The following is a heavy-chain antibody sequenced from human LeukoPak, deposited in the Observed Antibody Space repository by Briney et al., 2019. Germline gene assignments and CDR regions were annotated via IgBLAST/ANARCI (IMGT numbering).Heavy chain of an antibody. Sequence: PGGSLRLSCAASGXTFSSYTMIWVRQAPGKGLEWVSGIYSAGSIYYADSVKGRFIISRDNSKNTLYLQMNGLRPEDTAVYYCARVDGVTRFDPWGQGTLVTVSS. CDR2: IYSAGSI. CDR3: ARVDGVTRFDP. J-gene: IGHJ5*02. CDR1: GXTFSSYT. D-gene: IGHD2-21*02. V-gene: IGHV3-66*01.